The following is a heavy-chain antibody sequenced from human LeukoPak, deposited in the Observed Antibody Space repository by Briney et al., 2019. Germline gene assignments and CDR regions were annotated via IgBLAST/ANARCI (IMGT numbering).Heavy chain of an antibody. CDR3: ASGPGVANFDY. CDR1: GFTFSSYA. Sequence: PGGSLRLSCAASGFTFSSYAMHWVRQAPGKGLEWVAVISYDGSNKYYADSVKGRFTISRDNSKNTLYLQMNSLRAEDTAVYYCASGPGVANFDYWGQGTLVTVSS. D-gene: IGHD2-15*01. CDR2: ISYDGSNK. V-gene: IGHV3-30-3*01. J-gene: IGHJ4*02.